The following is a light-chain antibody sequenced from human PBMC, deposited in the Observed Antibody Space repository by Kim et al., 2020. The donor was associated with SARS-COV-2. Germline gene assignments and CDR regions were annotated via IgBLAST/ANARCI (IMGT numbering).Light chain of an antibody. CDR3: HQYDSYPPT. V-gene: IGKV1-16*01. Sequence: SPSVGDPVSITCRASLGISNYLAWFRQKPGKAPESLIYEASTLQSGVPSRFQGSGSGTEFTLTINSLQPDDFATYYCHQYDSYPPTFGQGTKLEIK. J-gene: IGKJ2*01. CDR2: EAS. CDR1: LGISNY.